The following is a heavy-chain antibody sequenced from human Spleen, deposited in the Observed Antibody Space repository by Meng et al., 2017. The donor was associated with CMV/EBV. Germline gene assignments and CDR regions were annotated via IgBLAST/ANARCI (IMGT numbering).Heavy chain of an antibody. CDR2: INHSGST. Sequence: QVQLPQWGAGLLKPSETLSLTCAVYGGSFSGYYWSWIRQPPGKGLEWIGEINHSGSTNYNPSLKSRVTISVDTSKNQFSLKLSSVTAADTAVYYCASNLMTTVVINYWGQGTLFTVSS. V-gene: IGHV4-34*01. J-gene: IGHJ4*02. D-gene: IGHD4-23*01. CDR3: ASNLMTTVVINY. CDR1: GGSFSGYY.